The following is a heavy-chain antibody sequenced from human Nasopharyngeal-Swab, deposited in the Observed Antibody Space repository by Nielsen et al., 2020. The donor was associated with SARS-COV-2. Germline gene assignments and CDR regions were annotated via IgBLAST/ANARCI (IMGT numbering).Heavy chain of an antibody. J-gene: IGHJ6*02. CDR1: GYTFTSYA. V-gene: IGHV7-4-1*02. CDR2: INTNTGNP. Sequence: ASVKVSCKASGYTFTSYAVNWVRQAPGQGLEWMGWINTNTGNPTYAQGFTGRFVFSLDTSVSTAYLQISSLKAEDTAVYYCARESSSWYYYYYGMDVWGQGTTVTVSS. CDR3: ARESSSWYYYYYGMDV. D-gene: IGHD6-13*01.